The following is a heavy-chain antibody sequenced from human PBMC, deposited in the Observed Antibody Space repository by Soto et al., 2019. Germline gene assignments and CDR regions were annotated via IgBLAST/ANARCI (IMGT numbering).Heavy chain of an antibody. D-gene: IGHD2-15*01. Sequence: SDTLSLTCTVSCTSIIISSYYWAWIRQPPGTGLERIGSIYYSGSTYFNPSLKSRVTISVDTSKNHFSLKLSSVTAADTAVYYCARPSPRYCSGGSCLEFPDAFDIWGQGTMVT. CDR3: ARPSPRYCSGGSCLEFPDAFDI. CDR1: CTSIIISSYY. J-gene: IGHJ3*02. V-gene: IGHV4-39*01. CDR2: IYYSGST.